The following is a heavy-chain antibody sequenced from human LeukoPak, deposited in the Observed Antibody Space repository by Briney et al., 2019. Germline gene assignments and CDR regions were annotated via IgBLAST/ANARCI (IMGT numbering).Heavy chain of an antibody. CDR1: GFTFSSYG. CDR2: IWYDGSNK. V-gene: IGHV3-33*01. J-gene: IGHJ4*02. Sequence: GGSLRLSCAASGFTFSSYGMHWVRQAPGKGLEWVAVIWYDGSNKYYADSVKGRFTISRDNSKNTLYLQMNSLRAEDTAVYYCARGGYYYDSSGYHSDYWGQGTLVTVSS. D-gene: IGHD3-22*01. CDR3: ARGGYYYDSSGYHSDY.